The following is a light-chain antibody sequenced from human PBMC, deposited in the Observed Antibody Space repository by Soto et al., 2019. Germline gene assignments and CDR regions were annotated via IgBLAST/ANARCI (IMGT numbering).Light chain of an antibody. J-gene: IGKJ1*01. Sequence: DIQMTQSPSSLSASVGDRVTITCRASQSISRYLHWYQHKPGKAPKLLIYAASSLQSGVPSRFSGSGSGTDFTLTISSLQPEDFATYYCQESYSTPMWKCGQVTKVDIK. CDR1: QSISRY. V-gene: IGKV1-39*01. CDR2: AAS. CDR3: QESYSTPMWK.